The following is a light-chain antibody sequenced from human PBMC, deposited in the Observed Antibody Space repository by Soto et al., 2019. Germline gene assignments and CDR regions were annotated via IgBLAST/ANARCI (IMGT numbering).Light chain of an antibody. J-gene: IGLJ7*01. CDR3: ATWDDSLSAAV. CDR1: SSNIGSNY. V-gene: IGLV1-47*02. CDR2: SNI. Sequence: QPVLTQPPSASGTPGQRVTISCSGSSSNIGSNYVYWYQQFPGTAPKLLIYSNIHRPSGVPDRFSGSKSGTSASLAISGLRSEDEADYYCATWDDSLSAAVFGGGTQLTVL.